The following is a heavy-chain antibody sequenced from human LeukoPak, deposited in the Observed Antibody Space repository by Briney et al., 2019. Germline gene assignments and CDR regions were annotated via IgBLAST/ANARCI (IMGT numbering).Heavy chain of an antibody. CDR1: GGSFSGYY. D-gene: IGHD2-2*01. CDR2: INHSGST. CDR3: ARVSYHLLSFDY. V-gene: IGHV4-34*01. Sequence: SETLSLTCAVYGGSFSGYYWSWIRQPPGKGLEWIGEINHSGSTNYNPSLKSRVTISVDTSKNQFSLKLSSVTAADTAVYYCARVSYHLLSFDYWGQGTLVTVSS. J-gene: IGHJ4*02.